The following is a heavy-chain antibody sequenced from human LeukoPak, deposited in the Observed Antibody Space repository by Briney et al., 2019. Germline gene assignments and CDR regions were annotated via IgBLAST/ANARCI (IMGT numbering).Heavy chain of an antibody. V-gene: IGHV3-21*03. Sequence: GGSLRLSCAASGFTFSSYSMNWVRQAPGKGLEWVSSISSSSSYIYYADSVKGRFTISRDNAKNSLYLQMNSLRAEHTAVYYCARDFTYYYDSSGYHRGGLFDYWGQGTLVTVSS. CDR2: ISSSSSYI. CDR3: ARDFTYYYDSSGYHRGGLFDY. CDR1: GFTFSSYS. J-gene: IGHJ4*02. D-gene: IGHD3-22*01.